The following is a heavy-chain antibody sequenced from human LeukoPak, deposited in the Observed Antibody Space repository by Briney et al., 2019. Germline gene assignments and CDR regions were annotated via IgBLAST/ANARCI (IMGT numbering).Heavy chain of an antibody. J-gene: IGHJ4*02. V-gene: IGHV1-2*02. CDR1: GYTFTGYY. Sequence: ASVKVSCKASGYTFTGYYMHWVRQAPGQGLEWMGWINPNSGGTNYAQKFQGRVTMTRDTSISTAYMELSRLRSDDTAVYYCARDRTRTGNSRGWYHNYWGQGPLVTVPS. D-gene: IGHD6-19*01. CDR3: ARDRTRTGNSRGWYHNY. CDR2: INPNSGGT.